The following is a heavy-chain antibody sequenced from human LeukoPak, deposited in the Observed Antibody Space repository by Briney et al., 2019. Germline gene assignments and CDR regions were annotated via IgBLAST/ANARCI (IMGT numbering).Heavy chain of an antibody. J-gene: IGHJ6*02. D-gene: IGHD3-10*01. Sequence: ASVKVSCKVSGYTLTELSMHWVRQVPGKGLEWMGGSDPEDGETLYAQKFQGRVTMTEDTSTDTAYMELSSLRSEDTAVYYCATDQRGAGLGFRYGSGSYNGMDVWGQGTTVTVSS. CDR3: ATDQRGAGLGFRYGSGSYNGMDV. CDR2: SDPEDGET. V-gene: IGHV1-24*01. CDR1: GYTLTELS.